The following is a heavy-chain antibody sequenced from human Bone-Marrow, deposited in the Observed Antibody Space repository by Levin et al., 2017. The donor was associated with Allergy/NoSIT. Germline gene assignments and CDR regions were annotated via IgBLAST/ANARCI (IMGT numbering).Heavy chain of an antibody. D-gene: IGHD1-1*01. CDR1: GFTFGDYG. Sequence: GGSLRLSCAASGFTFGDYGLHWVRQLPGKGLEWISGISWNSDIIDYADSVRGRFTVSRDNARSSLYLQMNSLTADDTAFYYCARDRSSVTTCYLIYWGQGALVTVSS. V-gene: IGHV3-9*01. CDR2: ISWNSDII. J-gene: IGHJ4*02. CDR3: ARDRSSVTTCYLIY.